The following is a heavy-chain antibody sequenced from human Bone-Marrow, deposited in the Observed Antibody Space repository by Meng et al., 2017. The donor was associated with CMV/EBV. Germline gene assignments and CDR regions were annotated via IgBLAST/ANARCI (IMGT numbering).Heavy chain of an antibody. V-gene: IGHV3-66*02. D-gene: IGHD2-2*01. CDR3: ARDSTSCYPSAGCGMDV. J-gene: IGHJ6*01. Sequence: GESLKISCAASGFTFDDYAMHWVRQAPGKGLEWVSVIYSGGSTYYADSVKGRFTISRDNSKNTLYLQMNSLRAEDTAVYYCARDSTSCYPSAGCGMDVWGQGTTVTGSS. CDR2: IYSGGST. CDR1: GFTFDDYA.